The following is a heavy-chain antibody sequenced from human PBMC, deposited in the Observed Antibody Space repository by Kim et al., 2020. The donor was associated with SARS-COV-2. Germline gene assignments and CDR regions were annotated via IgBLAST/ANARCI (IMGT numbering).Heavy chain of an antibody. Sequence: SETLSLTCTVSGGSISSSSYYWGWIRQPPGKGLEWIGSIYDSGSTYYNPSLKSRVTISVDTSKNQFSLKLSSVTAADTAVYYCASIKYSSGAIPFFDYWGQATIVTVSS. J-gene: IGHJ4*02. D-gene: IGHD6-19*01. CDR1: GGSISSSSYY. V-gene: IGHV4-39*01. CDR2: IYDSGST. CDR3: ASIKYSSGAIPFFDY.